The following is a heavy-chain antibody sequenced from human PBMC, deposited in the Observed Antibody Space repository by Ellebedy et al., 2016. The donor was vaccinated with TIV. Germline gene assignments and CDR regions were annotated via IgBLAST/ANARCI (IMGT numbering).Heavy chain of an antibody. J-gene: IGHJ4*02. D-gene: IGHD5-18*01. Sequence: ASVKVSCKASGYTFSTYAMHWVRQAPGHRLEWMGWINAGTANTKYSQKFQGRVTITRDTSASTAYMELYSLRSEDTAVYYCARSGDTSMAFTPSLDYWGQGTLVTVSS. CDR2: INAGTANT. CDR3: ARSGDTSMAFTPSLDY. V-gene: IGHV1-3*01. CDR1: GYTFSTYA.